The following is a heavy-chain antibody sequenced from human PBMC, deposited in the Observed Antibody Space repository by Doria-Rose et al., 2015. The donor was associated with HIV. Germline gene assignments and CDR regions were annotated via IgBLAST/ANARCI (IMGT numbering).Heavy chain of an antibody. CDR2: IYSSGST. J-gene: IGHJ6*03. V-gene: IGHV4-4*09. Sequence: QVQLQESGPGLVKPAETLSLTCTVSGGSISSYYWNWIRQPPGKGLEWIGYIYSSGSTHDNSPPKSRVPISIATSKTQFPLRLASVTAADTAVYYCARFRPSRGIYYSLDVWGKGTTVTVSS. CDR3: ARFRPSRGIYYSLDV. CDR1: GGSISSYY. D-gene: IGHD3-10*01.